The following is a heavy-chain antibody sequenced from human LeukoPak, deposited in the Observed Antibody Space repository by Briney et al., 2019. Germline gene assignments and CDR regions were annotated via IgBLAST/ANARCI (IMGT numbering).Heavy chain of an antibody. CDR2: INQDGSEK. Sequence: GGSLRLSCAASGFTFSSYWMSWVRQAPGKGLEWVANINQDGSEKYYVDSVKGRFTISRDNAKNSLYLQMNSLRAEDTAVYYCARDGYYDILTGYFTQHDAFDIWGQGTMVTVSS. CDR3: ARDGYYDILTGYFTQHDAFDI. J-gene: IGHJ3*02. V-gene: IGHV3-7*01. D-gene: IGHD3-9*01. CDR1: GFTFSSYW.